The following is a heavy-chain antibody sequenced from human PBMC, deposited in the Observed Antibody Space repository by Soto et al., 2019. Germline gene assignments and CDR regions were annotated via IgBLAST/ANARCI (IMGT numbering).Heavy chain of an antibody. D-gene: IGHD3-22*01. CDR3: ARRTGSGSSGVYGMDV. V-gene: IGHV3-23*01. Sequence: PGGSLRLSCAASGITFNTHAMSWVRQAPGKGLEWVSTIDASGDSTYHADSVRGRFTISRDNSKNTLYLQMDSLRAEDTAVYYCARRTGSGSSGVYGMDVWGRGTTVTVS. J-gene: IGHJ6*02. CDR2: IDASGDST. CDR1: GITFNTHA.